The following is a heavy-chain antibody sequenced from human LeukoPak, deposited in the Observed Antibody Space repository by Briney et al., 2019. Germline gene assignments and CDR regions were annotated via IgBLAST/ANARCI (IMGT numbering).Heavy chain of an antibody. CDR3: ARGSNLAPLRARDAFDI. V-gene: IGHV3-30*04. CDR1: GFTFSGYA. CDR2: ISYDGSNK. Sequence: PGGSLRLSCAASGFTFSGYAMHWVRQAPGKGLEWVAVISYDGSNKYYADSVKGRFTISRDNSKNTLYLQMNSLRAEDTAVYYCARGSNLAPLRARDAFDIWGQGTMVTVSS. D-gene: IGHD3-10*01. J-gene: IGHJ3*02.